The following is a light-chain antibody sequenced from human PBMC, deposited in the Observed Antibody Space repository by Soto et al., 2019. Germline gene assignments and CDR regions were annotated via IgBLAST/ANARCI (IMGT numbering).Light chain of an antibody. V-gene: IGKV3-15*01. CDR3: QQYSNWPRT. CDR1: QSITRN. CDR2: GAS. Sequence: EIVMTQSPATLSVSPGERATLSCRASQSITRNLAWYQQSPGQAPWLLIYGASTRATGIPARFSGSGSGTEFTLTINSLQSEDFAIYYCQQYSNWPRTFGQGTKVDIK. J-gene: IGKJ1*01.